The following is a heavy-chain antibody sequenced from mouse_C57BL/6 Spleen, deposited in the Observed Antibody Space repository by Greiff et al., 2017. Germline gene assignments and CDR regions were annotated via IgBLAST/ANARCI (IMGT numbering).Heavy chain of an antibody. CDR2: IWTGGGT. D-gene: IGHD2-5*01. CDR3: ARTDYSNYDYYAMDY. CDR1: GFSLTSYA. J-gene: IGHJ4*01. Sequence: VQLVESGPGLVAPSQSLSITCTVSGFSLTSYAISWVRQPPGKGLEWLGVIWTGGGTNYNSALKFRLSISKDNTKSQVFLKMNSLQTDDTARYYCARTDYSNYDYYAMDYWGQGTSVTVSS. V-gene: IGHV2-9-1*01.